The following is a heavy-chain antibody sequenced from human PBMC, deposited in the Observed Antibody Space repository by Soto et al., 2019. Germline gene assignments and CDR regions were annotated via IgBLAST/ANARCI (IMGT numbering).Heavy chain of an antibody. CDR2: ISYDGSNK. D-gene: IGHD6-19*01. J-gene: IGHJ4*02. V-gene: IGHV3-30*18. CDR1: GFTFSSYG. Sequence: QVQLVESGGGVVQPGRSLRLSCAASGFTFSSYGMQWVRQAPGKGLEWVAVISYDGSNKYYADSVKGRFTISRDNSKNTLYLQMNSLRAEDTAVYYCAKDLGVYIAVAGTGFDYWGLWTLVTVSS. CDR3: AKDLGVYIAVAGTGFDY.